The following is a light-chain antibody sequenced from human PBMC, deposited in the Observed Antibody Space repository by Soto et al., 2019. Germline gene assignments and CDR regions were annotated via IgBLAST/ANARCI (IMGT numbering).Light chain of an antibody. CDR3: CSYATGGSYV. CDR1: SSDVGGYNS. CDR2: DVS. J-gene: IGLJ1*01. Sequence: QSALTQPASVSGSPGQSIAISCTGTSSDVGGYNSVSWYQQHPGKAPKLLIYDVSNRPSGVSNRFSGSKSGNTASLTISGLQAEDEADYYCCSYATGGSYVFGTGTKVTVL. V-gene: IGLV2-14*01.